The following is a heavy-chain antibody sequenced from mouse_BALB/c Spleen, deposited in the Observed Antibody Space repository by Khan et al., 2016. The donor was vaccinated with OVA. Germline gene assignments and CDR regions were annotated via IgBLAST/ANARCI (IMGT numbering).Heavy chain of an antibody. CDR2: ISYSGST. Sequence: EVQLQESGPGLVKPSQSLSLTCTVTGYSITSDYAWNWLRQFPGNKLEWMGYISYSGSTSYTPSLKSRISITRDTSKNQFFLQLNSATTEDTATYYCTRGRAYWGQGTLVTVSA. V-gene: IGHV3-2*02. D-gene: IGHD3-3*01. CDR3: TRGRAY. J-gene: IGHJ3*01. CDR1: GYSITSDYA.